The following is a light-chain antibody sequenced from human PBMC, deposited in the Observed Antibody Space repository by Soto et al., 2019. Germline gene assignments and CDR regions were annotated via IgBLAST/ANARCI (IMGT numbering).Light chain of an antibody. CDR1: QSVSSY. CDR3: HQHGGSPET. J-gene: IGKJ1*01. Sequence: EIVLTQSPATLSLSPGERATLSCRASQSVSSYLAWYQQKPGQAPRLLIYDASNRATGIPARLSGSGSGTDFTLTISSLEPEDFAVYYCHQHGGSPETFGQGTKVDIK. V-gene: IGKV3-11*01. CDR2: DAS.